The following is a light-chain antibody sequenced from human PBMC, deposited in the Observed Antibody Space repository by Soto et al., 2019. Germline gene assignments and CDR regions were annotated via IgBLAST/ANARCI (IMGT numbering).Light chain of an antibody. V-gene: IGKV3-11*01. J-gene: IGKJ1*01. CDR1: QAVNTR. Sequence: EIVLTQSPATLSSFPGDRVTLSCRASQAVNTRLAWYQHKPGQAPRLLIYLASNRAAGVPARFSGSGSGTDFTLTISDVEPDDFAVYYCHPRQSWPRTFGQGTTVDIK. CDR3: HPRQSWPRT. CDR2: LAS.